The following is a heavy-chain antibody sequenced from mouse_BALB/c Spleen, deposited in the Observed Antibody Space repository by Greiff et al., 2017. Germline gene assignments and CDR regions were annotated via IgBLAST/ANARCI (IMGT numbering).Heavy chain of an antibody. D-gene: IGHD1-1*02. J-gene: IGHJ1*01. CDR2: INSNGGST. Sequence: EVKLMESGGGLVQPGGSLKLSCAASGFTFSSYGMSWVRQTPDKRLELVATINSNGGSTYYPDSVKGRFTISRDNAKNTLYLQMSSLKSEDTAMYYCARDGNFDVWGAGTTVTVSS. CDR1: GFTFSSYG. V-gene: IGHV5-6-3*01. CDR3: ARDGNFDV.